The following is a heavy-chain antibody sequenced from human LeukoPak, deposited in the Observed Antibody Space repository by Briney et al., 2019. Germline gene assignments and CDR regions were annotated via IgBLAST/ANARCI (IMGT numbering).Heavy chain of an antibody. Sequence: PGGSLRLSCAASGFTFSSYAMHWVRQAPGKGLEWVAVISYDGSNKYYADSVKGRFTISRDNSKNTLYLQMNSLGAEDTAVYYCATVDYWGQGTLVTVSS. J-gene: IGHJ4*02. CDR1: GFTFSSYA. CDR2: ISYDGSNK. V-gene: IGHV3-30-3*01. CDR3: ATVDY.